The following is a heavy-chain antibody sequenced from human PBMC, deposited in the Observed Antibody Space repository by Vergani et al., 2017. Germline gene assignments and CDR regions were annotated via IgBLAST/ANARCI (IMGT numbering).Heavy chain of an antibody. CDR2: ISSNGGST. J-gene: IGHJ4*02. CDR1: GFTFSSYA. CDR3: ARGGGLRAHDY. D-gene: IGHD4-17*01. V-gene: IGHV3-64*01. Sequence: EVQLVESGGGLVQPGGSLRLSCAASGFTFSSYAMHWVRQAPGKGLEYVSAISSNGGSTYYANSVKGRFTISRDNAKNSLYLQMNSLRAEDTAVYYCARGGGLRAHDYWGQGTLVTVSS.